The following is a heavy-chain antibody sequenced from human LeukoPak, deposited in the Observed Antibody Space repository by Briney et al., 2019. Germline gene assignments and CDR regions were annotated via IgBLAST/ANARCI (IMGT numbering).Heavy chain of an antibody. CDR2: INHSGGT. V-gene: IGHV4-34*01. CDR1: GGSFSDYS. J-gene: IGHJ3*02. Sequence: PSETLSLTCAVYGGSFSDYSWSWIRQPPGKGLEWIGEINHSGGTNNNPSLKSRVIMSVDTSKNQFSLKVSSVTAADTAVYYCARDLVTVTKGFDIWGQGTMVSVSS. D-gene: IGHD4-17*01. CDR3: ARDLVTVTKGFDI.